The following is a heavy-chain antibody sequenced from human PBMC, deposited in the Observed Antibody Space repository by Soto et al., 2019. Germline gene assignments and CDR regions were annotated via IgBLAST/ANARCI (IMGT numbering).Heavy chain of an antibody. Sequence: PGGSLRLSCAASGFTISTYSMNWVRQAPGKGLEWVSYISTSGSNIFYSDSVKGRFTISRDNAKNSLYLQMNNLRAEDTAVYYCESDFWSPYYYNMDVWGKGTTVTVSS. D-gene: IGHD3-3*01. CDR1: GFTISTYS. CDR2: ISTSGSNI. CDR3: ESDFWSPYYYNMDV. J-gene: IGHJ6*03. V-gene: IGHV3-48*01.